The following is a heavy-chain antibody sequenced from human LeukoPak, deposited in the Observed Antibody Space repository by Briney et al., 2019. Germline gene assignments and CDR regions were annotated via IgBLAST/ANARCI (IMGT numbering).Heavy chain of an antibody. CDR1: GGSVNSNNYY. CDR3: ARDLRDSSYVPAYFDL. D-gene: IGHD3-22*01. V-gene: IGHV4-39*07. J-gene: IGHJ2*01. Sequence: SETLSLTCTVSGGSVNSNNYYWAWVRQPPGEGLEWIGAVYFTGSTQYNPSLKSRVTISVDTSKNLFSLKLTSVTAADTAVYYCARDLRDSSYVPAYFDLWGRGTLVTVSS. CDR2: VYFTGST.